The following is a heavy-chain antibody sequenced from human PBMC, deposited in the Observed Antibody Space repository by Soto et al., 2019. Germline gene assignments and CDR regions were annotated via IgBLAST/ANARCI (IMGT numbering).Heavy chain of an antibody. J-gene: IGHJ6*02. Sequence: SLRLSCAASGFTFSSYWMSWVRQAPGKGLEWVANIKQDGSEKYYVDSVKGRFTISRDNAKNSLYLQMNSLRAEDTAVYYCAREDTRSYGSGSYLNYYYYGMDVWGQGTTVTVSS. CDR1: GFTFSSYW. V-gene: IGHV3-7*03. D-gene: IGHD3-10*01. CDR3: AREDTRSYGSGSYLNYYYYGMDV. CDR2: IKQDGSEK.